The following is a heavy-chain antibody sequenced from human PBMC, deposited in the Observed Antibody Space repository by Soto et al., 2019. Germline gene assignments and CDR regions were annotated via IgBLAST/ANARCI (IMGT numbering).Heavy chain of an antibody. D-gene: IGHD3-3*01. V-gene: IGHV4-39*01. J-gene: IGHJ4*02. CDR3: ASHYFDSGTGHYTGVFYFDF. CDR2: MSHRGNT. Sequence: TLSLTCTVSRGSIISSNHYWSWVRRPPWEGLEWISSMSHRGNTYYNPSLNSRVTISVDTSKNQFSLKLSSVTAADTALYFCASHYFDSGTGHYTGVFYFDFWRQAALVTVSS. CDR1: RGSIISSNHY.